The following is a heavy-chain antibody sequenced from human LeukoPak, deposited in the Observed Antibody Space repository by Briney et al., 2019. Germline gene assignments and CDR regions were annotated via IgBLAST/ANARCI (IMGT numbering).Heavy chain of an antibody. CDR2: MREDGGDK. J-gene: IGHJ4*02. CDR1: GFTFRNYW. V-gene: IGHV3-7*01. CDR3: ARDTYRFYDY. Sequence: GGSLRLSCAASGFTFRNYWMGWVRQAPGKGLEWAASMREDGGDKYYLDSVKGRFTISRDNAKNSLYLQMNSLRAEDTAVYYCARDTYRFYDYWGQGTLVTVSS.